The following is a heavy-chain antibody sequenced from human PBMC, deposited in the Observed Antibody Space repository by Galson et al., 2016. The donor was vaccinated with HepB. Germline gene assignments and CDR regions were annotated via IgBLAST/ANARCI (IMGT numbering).Heavy chain of an antibody. V-gene: IGHV3-23*01. CDR1: GFAFSSYA. CDR3: AKPQTSGWLTSFDH. CDR2: IGLSGSIT. Sequence: SLRLSCAASGFAFSSYAVNWVRQAPGKRLEWIASIGLSGSITHYSDSVKGRFTTSRDNSKNTAYLEMNSLRADDTAIYYCAKPQTSGWLTSFDHWGQGNLVTVSS. D-gene: IGHD6-19*01. J-gene: IGHJ4*02.